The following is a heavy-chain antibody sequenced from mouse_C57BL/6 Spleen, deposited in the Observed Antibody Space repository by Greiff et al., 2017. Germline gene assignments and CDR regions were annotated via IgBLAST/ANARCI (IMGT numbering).Heavy chain of an antibody. D-gene: IGHD2-4*01. CDR3: ARRGDDYVLDY. CDR2: INPSTGGT. J-gene: IGHJ2*01. CDR1: GYSFTGYY. V-gene: IGHV1-42*01. Sequence: EVQLVESGPELVKPGASVKISCKASGYSFTGYYLNWVKQSPEKSLEWIGEINPSTGGTTYNQKFKAKATLTVDKSSSTAYMQLKSLTSEDSAVYYCARRGDDYVLDYWGQGTTRTVSS.